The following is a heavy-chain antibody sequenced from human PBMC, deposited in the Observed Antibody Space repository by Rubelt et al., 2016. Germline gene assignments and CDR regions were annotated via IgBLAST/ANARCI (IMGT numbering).Heavy chain of an antibody. CDR2: IHSGGST. Sequence: VQLQESGPGLVKPSETLSLTCTVSGYSISSGYYWGWIRQPPGKGLEWVSVIHSGGSTYYADSVKGRFTISRDNSKNTLYLQMNSLRAEDTAVYYCARGVVTAIYDYWGQGTLVTVSS. CDR3: ARGVVTAIYDY. D-gene: IGHD2-21*02. CDR1: GYSISSGYY. V-gene: IGHV3-66*01. J-gene: IGHJ4*02.